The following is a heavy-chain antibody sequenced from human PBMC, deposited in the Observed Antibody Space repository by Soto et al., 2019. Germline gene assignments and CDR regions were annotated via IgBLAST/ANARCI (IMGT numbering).Heavy chain of an antibody. Sequence: SETLSLTCTVSGGSISSGDYYWSWIRQPPGKGLEWIGYIYYSGSTYYNPSLKSRVTISVDTSKNQFSLKLSSVTAADTAVYYCAKGGSGSYSNAFDIWGQGTMVTVSS. CDR1: GGSISSGDYY. CDR3: AKGGSGSYSNAFDI. V-gene: IGHV4-30-4*01. D-gene: IGHD3-10*01. J-gene: IGHJ3*02. CDR2: IYYSGST.